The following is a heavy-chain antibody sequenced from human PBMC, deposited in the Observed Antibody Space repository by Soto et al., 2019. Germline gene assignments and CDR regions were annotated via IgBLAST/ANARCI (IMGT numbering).Heavy chain of an antibody. CDR3: AKAPTNYGSGSYYYY. D-gene: IGHD3-10*01. V-gene: IGHV3-23*01. J-gene: IGHJ4*02. CDR2: ISGSGGST. CDR1: GFTFSSYA. Sequence: EVQLLESGGGLVQPGGSLRLSCAASGFTFSSYAMSWVRQAPGKGLEWVPAISGSGGSTYYADSVKGRFTISRDNSKNTLYLQMNSLRAEDTAVYYCAKAPTNYGSGSYYYYWGQGTLVTVSS.